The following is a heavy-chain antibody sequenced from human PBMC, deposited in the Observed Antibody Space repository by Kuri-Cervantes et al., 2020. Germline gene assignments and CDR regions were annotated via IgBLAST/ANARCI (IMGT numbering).Heavy chain of an antibody. CDR2: IKSKTDGGTT. CDR3: ATAVPNTNGRYSYFDY. Sequence: SCAASGFTFSNAWMSWVRQAPGKGLEWVGRIKSKTDGGTTDYAAPVKGRFTISRDDSKNTLYLQMNSLQTEDTAVYYCATAVPNTNGRYSYFDYWGRGTLVTVSS. D-gene: IGHD2-8*01. J-gene: IGHJ4*02. CDR1: GFTFSNAW. V-gene: IGHV3-15*01.